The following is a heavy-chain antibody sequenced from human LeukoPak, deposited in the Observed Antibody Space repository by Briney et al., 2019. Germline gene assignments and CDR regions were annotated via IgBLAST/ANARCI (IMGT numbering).Heavy chain of an antibody. Sequence: SVKVSCKASGGTFSSYAISWVRQAPGQGLEWMGRIIPIFGTANNAQKFQGRVTITTAESTSTACMELRSLRSEDRAVYYSARDYLWHWSNSFDPWGQGTLVTVSS. CDR1: GGTFSSYA. CDR2: IIPIFGTA. D-gene: IGHD1-1*01. V-gene: IGHV1-69*05. J-gene: IGHJ5*02. CDR3: ARDYLWHWSNSFDP.